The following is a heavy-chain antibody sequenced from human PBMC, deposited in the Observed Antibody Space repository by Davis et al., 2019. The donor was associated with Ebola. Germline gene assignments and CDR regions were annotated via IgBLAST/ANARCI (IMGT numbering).Heavy chain of an antibody. D-gene: IGHD4-17*01. Sequence: PGGSLRLSCAASGFPFSTYVMTWVRQAPGKGLEWVSAISSSGDTTYYADPVKGRFTISRDDSSNTAYLQMNSLKAEDTAVYYCAARGHDDGDPPLDSWGQGTLVTVSS. CDR3: AARGHDDGDPPLDS. V-gene: IGHV3-23*01. CDR1: GFPFSTYV. CDR2: ISSSGDTT. J-gene: IGHJ5*01.